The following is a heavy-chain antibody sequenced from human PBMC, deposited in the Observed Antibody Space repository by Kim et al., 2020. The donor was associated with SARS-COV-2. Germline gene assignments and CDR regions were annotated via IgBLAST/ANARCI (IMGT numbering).Heavy chain of an antibody. CDR3: ARSVRGVAIFDY. CDR1: GFTFSSYS. D-gene: IGHD3-10*01. V-gene: IGHV3-21*01. Sequence: GGSLRLSCAASGFTFSSYSMNWVRQAPGKGLEWVSSISSSSSYIYYADSVKGRFTISRDNAKNSLYLQMNSLRAEDTAVYYCARSVRGVAIFDYWGQGTLVTVSS. J-gene: IGHJ4*02. CDR2: ISSSSSYI.